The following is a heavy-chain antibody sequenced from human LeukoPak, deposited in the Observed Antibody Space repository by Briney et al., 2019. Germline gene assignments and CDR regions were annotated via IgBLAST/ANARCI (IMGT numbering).Heavy chain of an antibody. CDR1: GFTFSSYW. D-gene: IGHD3-3*01. CDR3: ASYYDFWSGYSSIRY. CDR2: IKQDGSEK. J-gene: IGHJ4*02. Sequence: GGSLRLSCAASGFTFSSYWMSWVRQAPGKGLEWVANIKQDGSEKYYVDSVKGQFTISRDNAKNSLYLQMNSLRAEDTAVYYCASYYDFWSGYSSIRYWGQGTLVTVSS. V-gene: IGHV3-7*01.